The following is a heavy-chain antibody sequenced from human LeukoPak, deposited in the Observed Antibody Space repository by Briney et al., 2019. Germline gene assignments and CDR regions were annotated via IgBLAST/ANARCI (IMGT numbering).Heavy chain of an antibody. V-gene: IGHV4-31*03. CDR1: GGSISSGGYY. CDR3: ARGQSHYYDSSGYPDYFDY. J-gene: IGHJ4*02. Sequence: ASETLSLTCTVSGGSISSGGYYWSWIRQHPGKGLEWIGYIYYSGSTYYNPSLKSRVTISVDTSKNQFSLKLSSVTAADTAVYYCARGQSHYYDSSGYPDYFDYWGQGTLVTVSS. CDR2: IYYSGST. D-gene: IGHD3-22*01.